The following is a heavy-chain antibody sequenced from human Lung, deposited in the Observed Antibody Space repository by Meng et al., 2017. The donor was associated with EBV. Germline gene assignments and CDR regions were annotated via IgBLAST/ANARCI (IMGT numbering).Heavy chain of an antibody. V-gene: IGHV4-31*03. Sequence: QVHLQESGPSLVQPSQTLALTCTVSGGSISSGGYYWSWIRQHPGKGLELIGYIHDSGSTYYNPSLKSRVTISADTSKNQFSLKLSSVTAADTAVYYCARASYGSGSPLGESWFDPWGQGTLVTVSS. CDR2: IHDSGST. J-gene: IGHJ5*02. CDR1: GGSISSGGYY. D-gene: IGHD3-10*01. CDR3: ARASYGSGSPLGESWFDP.